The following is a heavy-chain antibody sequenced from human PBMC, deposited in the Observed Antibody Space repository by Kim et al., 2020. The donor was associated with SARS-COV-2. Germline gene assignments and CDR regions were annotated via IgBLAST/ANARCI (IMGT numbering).Heavy chain of an antibody. CDR2: IIPILGIA. V-gene: IGHV1-69*04. CDR1: GGTFSSYA. Sequence: SVKVSCKASGGTFSSYAISWLRQAPVQGLEWMGRIIPILGIANYAQKFQGRVTITADKSTSTAYMELSSLRSEDTAVYYCARSRGITMIVVSGGDYWGQGTLVTVSS. CDR3: ARSRGITMIVVSGGDY. J-gene: IGHJ4*02. D-gene: IGHD3-22*01.